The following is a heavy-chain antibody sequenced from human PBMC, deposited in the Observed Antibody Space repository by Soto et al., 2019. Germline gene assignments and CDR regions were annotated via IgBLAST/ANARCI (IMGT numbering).Heavy chain of an antibody. J-gene: IGHJ4*02. Sequence: GSLRLSCAASGFTFTRYSMNWVRQAPGKGLEWVSSISSTTNYIYYGDSMKGRFTISRDNAKNSLYLEMNSLRAEDTAVYYCARESEDLTSNFDYWGQGTMVTVYS. V-gene: IGHV3-21*06. CDR2: ISSTTNYI. CDR1: GFTFTRYS. CDR3: ARESEDLTSNFDY.